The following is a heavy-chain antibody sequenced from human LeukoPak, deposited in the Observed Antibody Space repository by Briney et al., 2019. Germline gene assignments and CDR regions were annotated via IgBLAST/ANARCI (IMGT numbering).Heavy chain of an antibody. CDR2: TSGSGGST. Sequence: PGGSLRLPCVVSGSTFNKYALSWLRQPPGKGLEWVSSTSGSGGSTFYADSVKGRFTISKDSSKNTLFLQLNSLRVEDTAVYYCAKETELTVSALFDYWGQGTMVTVSS. CDR3: AKETELTVSALFDY. D-gene: IGHD2-21*02. V-gene: IGHV3-23*01. J-gene: IGHJ4*02. CDR1: GSTFNKYA.